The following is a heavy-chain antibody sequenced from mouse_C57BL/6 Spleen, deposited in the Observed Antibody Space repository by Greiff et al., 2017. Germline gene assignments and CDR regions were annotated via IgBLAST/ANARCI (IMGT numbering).Heavy chain of an antibody. CDR3: ARQLYDYDERGLYAMDY. J-gene: IGHJ4*01. V-gene: IGHV1-80*01. CDR1: GYAFSSYW. CDR2: IYPGDGDT. D-gene: IGHD2-4*01. Sequence: QVQLQQSGAELVKPGASVKISCKASGYAFSSYWMNWVKQRPGKGLEWIGQIYPGDGDTNYNGKFKGKATLTADKSSRTAYMQLSSLTSEDSAVYFCARQLYDYDERGLYAMDYWGQGTSVTVSS.